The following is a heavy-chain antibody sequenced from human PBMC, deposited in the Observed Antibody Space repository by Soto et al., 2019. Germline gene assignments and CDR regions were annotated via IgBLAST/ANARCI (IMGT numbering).Heavy chain of an antibody. CDR2: IYYSGST. CDR1: GGSISNYY. V-gene: IGHV4-59*01. Sequence: SETLSLTCIVSGGSISNYYWGWIRQPPGKGLEWIGYIYYSGSTNYNPSLQSRDTISVDTSKNQFSLKLSSVTAADTAVYYCARAVLPATAPFDYWGQGTLVTSPQ. CDR3: ARAVLPATAPFDY. D-gene: IGHD2-2*01. J-gene: IGHJ4*02.